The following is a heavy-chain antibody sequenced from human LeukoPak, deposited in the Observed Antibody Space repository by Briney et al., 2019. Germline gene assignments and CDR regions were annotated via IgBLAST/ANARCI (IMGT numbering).Heavy chain of an antibody. CDR3: ARDELYTPVDY. Sequence: VASVKVSCKASGYTFTSYGISWVRQAPGQGLESMGWISAYNGNTNYAQKLQGRVTITTDTSTSTAYMELRSLRSDDTAVYYCARDELYTPVDYWGQGTLVTVSS. J-gene: IGHJ4*02. D-gene: IGHD1-26*01. CDR2: ISAYNGNT. CDR1: GYTFTSYG. V-gene: IGHV1-18*01.